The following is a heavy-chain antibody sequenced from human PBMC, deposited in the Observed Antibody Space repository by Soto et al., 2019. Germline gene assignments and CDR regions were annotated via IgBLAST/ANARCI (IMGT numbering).Heavy chain of an antibody. Sequence: ASVKVSCKVSGYTLTELSMHWVRQAPGKGPEWMGGFDPEDGETIYAQKFQGRVTMTEDTSTDTAYMELSSLRSEDTAVYYCATAALGSSHDYYYYMDVWGKGTTVTVSS. V-gene: IGHV1-24*01. CDR3: ATAALGSSHDYYYYMDV. J-gene: IGHJ6*03. CDR2: FDPEDGET. D-gene: IGHD3-10*01. CDR1: GYTLTELS.